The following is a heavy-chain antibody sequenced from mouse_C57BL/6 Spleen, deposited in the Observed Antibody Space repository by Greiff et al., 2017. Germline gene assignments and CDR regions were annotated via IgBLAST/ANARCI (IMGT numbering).Heavy chain of an antibody. D-gene: IGHD4-1*01. CDR3: ASVTGTDYAMDY. CDR2: IYPGDGDT. Sequence: QVQLQQSGPELVKPGASVKISCKASGYAFSSSWMNWVKQRPGKGLEWIGRIYPGDGDTNYNGKFKGKATLTADKSSSTAYMQLSSLTSEDSAVYCCASVTGTDYAMDYWGQGTSVTVSS. V-gene: IGHV1-82*01. J-gene: IGHJ4*01. CDR1: GYAFSSSW.